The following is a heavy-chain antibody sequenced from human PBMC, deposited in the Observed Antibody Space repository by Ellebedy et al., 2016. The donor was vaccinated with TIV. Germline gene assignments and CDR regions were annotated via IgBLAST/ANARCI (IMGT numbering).Heavy chain of an antibody. CDR2: IYWDDDK. J-gene: IGHJ3*02. Sequence: SGPTLVKPTQTLTLTCTFSGFSLSTSGVGVGWIRQPPGKALEWLALIYWDDDKRYSPSLKTRLTISKDTSKNQVVLTMTNMDPVDTATYYCARSISGNTDRAFDIWGQGTMVTVSS. D-gene: IGHD1-26*01. V-gene: IGHV2-5*02. CDR3: ARSISGNTDRAFDI. CDR1: GFSLSTSGVG.